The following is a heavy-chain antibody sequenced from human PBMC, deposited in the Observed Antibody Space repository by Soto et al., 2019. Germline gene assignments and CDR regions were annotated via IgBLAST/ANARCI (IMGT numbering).Heavy chain of an antibody. Sequence: QVQLQESGPGLVKPSQTLSLTCTVSGGSISSGGYYWSWIRQHPGKGLEWIGYIYYSGSTYYNPSLKSRVTISVDTSKNQFSLKLSSVTAADTAVYYCARDIPHCSSTSCYWGGFDYWGQGTLVTVSS. CDR3: ARDIPHCSSTSCYWGGFDY. CDR2: IYYSGST. J-gene: IGHJ4*02. V-gene: IGHV4-31*03. CDR1: GGSISSGGYY. D-gene: IGHD2-2*01.